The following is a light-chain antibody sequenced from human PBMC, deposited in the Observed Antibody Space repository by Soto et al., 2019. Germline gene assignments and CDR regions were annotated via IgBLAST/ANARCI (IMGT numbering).Light chain of an antibody. J-gene: IGKJ1*01. CDR1: EVISGW. CDR3: QQYSSYSWT. V-gene: IGKV1-5*01. Sequence: DLQIPPSPSTLSASVGDRVTMNCRASEVISGWLAWYQQKPGKAPKLLIYDASTLESGVPSRFSGSGSGTEFTLTISSLQPDDFATYYCQQYSSYSWTFGEGTKVDIK. CDR2: DAS.